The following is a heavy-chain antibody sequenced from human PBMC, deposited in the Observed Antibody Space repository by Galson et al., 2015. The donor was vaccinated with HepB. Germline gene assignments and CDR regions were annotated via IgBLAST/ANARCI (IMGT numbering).Heavy chain of an antibody. D-gene: IGHD3-10*01. J-gene: IGHJ4*02. V-gene: IGHV1-2*06. CDR1: GYTFTGYY. CDR3: ARVLITMVQGYDY. Sequence: SVKVSCKASGYTFTGYYMHWVRQAPGQGLEWMGRINPNSGGTNYAQKFQGRVTMTRDTSISTAYMELSRLRSDDTAVYYCARVLITMVQGYDYWGQGTLVTVSS. CDR2: INPNSGGT.